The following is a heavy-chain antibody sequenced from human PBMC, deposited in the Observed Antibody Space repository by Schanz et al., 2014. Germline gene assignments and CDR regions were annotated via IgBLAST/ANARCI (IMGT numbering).Heavy chain of an antibody. Sequence: EVQLLESGGGFVQPGGSLRLSCVASGVTFSSYAMSWVRQASGKGLEWVSDISDSGDSTHYADSVKGRFTISRDNAKISLFLQMNSLSAEDTSVYSCAKVAPAATYLDSWGLGTLVTVSS. V-gene: IGHV3-23*01. CDR1: GVTFSSYA. D-gene: IGHD2-2*01. CDR3: AKVAPAATYLDS. J-gene: IGHJ4*02. CDR2: ISDSGDST.